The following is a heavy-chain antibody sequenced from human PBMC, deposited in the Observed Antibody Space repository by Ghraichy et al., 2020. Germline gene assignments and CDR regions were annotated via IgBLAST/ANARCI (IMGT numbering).Heavy chain of an antibody. CDR2: IYYSGTT. Sequence: SQTLSLTCTVSRGSINSGDYYWGWVRQPPGQGLQWIGFIYYSGTTYYNPTLVSRASVSVDTSKNQFSLGLRSATAADTGIYYCARFGRKSGYDSPGIGDLWGQGISVTVSS. CDR3: ARFGRKSGYDSPGIGDL. V-gene: IGHV4-30-4*01. J-gene: IGHJ5*02. D-gene: IGHD5-12*01. CDR1: RGSINSGDYY.